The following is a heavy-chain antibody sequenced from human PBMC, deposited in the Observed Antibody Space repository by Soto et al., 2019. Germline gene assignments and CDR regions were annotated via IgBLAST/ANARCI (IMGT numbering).Heavy chain of an antibody. V-gene: IGHV5-51*01. CDR3: ARGQTVGRTVGAFDI. CDR2: IYPGDSDT. Sequence: GAALKISCKGSGYNFSTYYIGWVRQIHGKGLECMGIIYPGDSDTRYSPSFQGQVLISVDKAISTAYLHWGSLESSDTAVYYCARGQTVGRTVGAFDIWGQGTVVTVSS. CDR1: GYNFSTYY. D-gene: IGHD1-26*01. J-gene: IGHJ3*02.